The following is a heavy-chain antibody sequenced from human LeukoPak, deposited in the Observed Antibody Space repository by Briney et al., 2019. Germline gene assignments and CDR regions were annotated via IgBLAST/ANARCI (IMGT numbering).Heavy chain of an antibody. J-gene: IGHJ6*02. Sequence: GGSLRLSCAASGFTVSSNYMSWVRLAPGKGLEWVSVIYSGGSTYYADSVKGRFTISRDNSKNTLYLQMNSLRAEDTAVYYCASPTPTTVITIPGDYYYGMDVWGQGTTVTVSS. CDR1: GFTVSSNY. CDR2: IYSGGST. CDR3: ASPTPTTVITIPGDYYYGMDV. V-gene: IGHV3-53*01. D-gene: IGHD3-3*01.